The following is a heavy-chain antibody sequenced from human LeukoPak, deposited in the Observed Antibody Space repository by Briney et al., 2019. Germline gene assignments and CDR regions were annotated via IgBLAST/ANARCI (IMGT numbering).Heavy chain of an antibody. V-gene: IGHV4-4*07. J-gene: IGHJ4*02. D-gene: IGHD5-18*01. Sequence: SETLSLTCTVSGGSIGSYYWSWIRQPAGKGLEWIGRIYRSGSTNYNPSLTSRVTMSVDTSKNQFSLKLRSVTAADTAVYYCARRFEGYSYGLYVFDFWGQGTLVTVSS. CDR3: ARRFEGYSYGLYVFDF. CDR1: GGSIGSYY. CDR2: IYRSGST.